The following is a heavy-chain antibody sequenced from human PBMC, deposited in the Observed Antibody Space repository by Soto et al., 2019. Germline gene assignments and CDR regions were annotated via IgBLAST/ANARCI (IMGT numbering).Heavy chain of an antibody. CDR2: IYWDDDK. CDR3: ADSPYISWSYYFDY. CDR1: GFSLSTSGVD. Sequence: QITLKESGPTLVKPTQTLTLTCTFTGFSLSTSGVDVGWIRQPPGKALVWLGLIYWDDDKRDSPSRKSRPTITKNTSKNLVVLTMTNMDPVDTATYFWADSPYISWSYYFDYWGQGTLVTVSS. D-gene: IGHD6-6*01. J-gene: IGHJ4*02. V-gene: IGHV2-5*02.